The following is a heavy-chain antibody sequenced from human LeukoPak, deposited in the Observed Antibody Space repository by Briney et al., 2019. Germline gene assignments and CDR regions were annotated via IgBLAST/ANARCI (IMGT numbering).Heavy chain of an antibody. CDR1: GFTFSSYS. D-gene: IGHD3-10*01. CDR2: ISSSSSYI. Sequence: PGGSLRLSCAGSGFTFSSYSMNWVRQAPGKGLEWISFISSSSSYIYYADSVKGRFTISRDNSKNTLYLQMNSLRDEDTAVYYCARDQSHYTAPGDYWGQGTLVTVSS. V-gene: IGHV3-21*01. J-gene: IGHJ4*02. CDR3: ARDQSHYTAPGDY.